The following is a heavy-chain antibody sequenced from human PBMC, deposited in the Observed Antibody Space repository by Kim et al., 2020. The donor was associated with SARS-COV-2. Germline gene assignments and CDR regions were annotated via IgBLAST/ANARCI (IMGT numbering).Heavy chain of an antibody. CDR1: GDSVSSNSAT. CDR3: ARDSRSSVYTGIDY. J-gene: IGHJ4*02. D-gene: IGHD6-25*01. CDR2: TYYRSKWYN. V-gene: IGHV6-1*01. Sequence: SQTLSLTCAISGDSVSSNSATWNWIRQSPSRGLEWLGRTYYRSKWYNEYGLSVKSRITITPDTSKNQFSLQLNSMTPEDTAVYYCARDSRSSVYTGIDYWGQGTLVTVSS.